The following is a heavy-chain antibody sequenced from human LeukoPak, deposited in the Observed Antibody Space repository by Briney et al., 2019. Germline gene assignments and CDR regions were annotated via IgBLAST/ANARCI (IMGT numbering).Heavy chain of an antibody. J-gene: IGHJ2*01. CDR2: INPNSGGT. CDR1: GYTFSGYY. Sequence: GASVKVSCKASGYTFSGYYIHWVRQAPGQGLEWMGWINPNSGGTNYAQKFQGRVTMTRDTSISTAYMELSRLTSDDTAVYYCARRGDRDTPMVYWYFDLWGRGTLVTVSS. D-gene: IGHD5-18*01. CDR3: ARRGDRDTPMVYWYFDL. V-gene: IGHV1-2*02.